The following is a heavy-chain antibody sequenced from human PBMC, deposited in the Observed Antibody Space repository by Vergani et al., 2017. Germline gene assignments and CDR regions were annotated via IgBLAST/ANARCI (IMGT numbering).Heavy chain of an antibody. J-gene: IGHJ4*02. CDR2: INPNSGGT. CDR3: ARDRYYYDSSGYWDYFDY. V-gene: IGHV1-2*02. D-gene: IGHD3-22*01. Sequence: QVQLVQSGAEVKKPGASLKVSCKASGYTFTGYYMHWVRQAPGQGLEWMGWINPNSGGTNYAQKFQGRVTMTRDRSISTAYMELSRLRSEDTAVYYCARDRYYYDSSGYWDYFDYWGQGTLVTVSS. CDR1: GYTFTGYY.